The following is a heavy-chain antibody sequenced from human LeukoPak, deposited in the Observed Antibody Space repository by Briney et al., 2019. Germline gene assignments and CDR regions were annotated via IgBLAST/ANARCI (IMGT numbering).Heavy chain of an antibody. V-gene: IGHV3-23*01. Sequence: PGGSLRLSCAASGFTFSSYGMSWVRQAPGKGLEFVAAINGGATYTYYADSVKGRSTISRGNPKNTLYLQMNSLRAEDTAVYYCAKDPILTVVNWFDSWGLGTLVSVSS. CDR1: GFTFSSYG. CDR2: INGGATYT. J-gene: IGHJ5*01. D-gene: IGHD2-21*02. CDR3: AKDPILTVVNWFDS.